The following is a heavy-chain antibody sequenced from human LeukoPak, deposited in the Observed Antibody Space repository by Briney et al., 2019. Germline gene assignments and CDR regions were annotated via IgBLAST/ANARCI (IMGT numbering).Heavy chain of an antibody. CDR3: ARVPFDWLGVSGRWFDP. CDR1: GYTYTSYG. D-gene: IGHD3-9*01. CDR2: ISAYNGNT. V-gene: IGHV1-18*01. J-gene: IGHJ5*02. Sequence: ASVEVSCKASGYTYTSYGISWVRQAPGQGLEWMGWISAYNGNTNYAQKLQCRVTMTTDTSTSTAYMELRSLRSDDTAVYYCARVPFDWLGVSGRWFDPWGQGTLVTVSS.